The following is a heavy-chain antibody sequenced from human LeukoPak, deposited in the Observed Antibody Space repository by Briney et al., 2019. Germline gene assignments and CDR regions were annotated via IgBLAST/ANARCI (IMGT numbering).Heavy chain of an antibody. CDR2: ISYDGSNK. CDR1: RFTFSNYA. Sequence: PGRSLRLSCAASRFTFSNYAMHWVRQAPGKGLEWVAVISYDGSNKYYADSVKGRFTISRDNSKNTLYLQMNSLRAEDTAVYYCARVITLYDSSDYYYYYGMDVWGQGTTVTVSS. CDR3: ARVITLYDSSDYYYYYGMDV. V-gene: IGHV3-30-3*01. D-gene: IGHD3-22*01. J-gene: IGHJ6*02.